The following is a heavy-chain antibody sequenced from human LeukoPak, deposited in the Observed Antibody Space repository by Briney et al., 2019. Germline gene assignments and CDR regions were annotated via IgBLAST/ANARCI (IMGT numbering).Heavy chain of an antibody. CDR2: ISYDGSNK. J-gene: IGHJ4*02. CDR1: GFTFGDYA. V-gene: IGHV3-30-3*02. CDR3: AKEVGYDSSGYDDF. D-gene: IGHD3-22*01. Sequence: GGSLRLSCTASGFTFGDYAMHWVRQAPGKGLEWVAVISYDGSNKYYADSVKGRFTISRDNSKNTVYLQMNSLRAEDTALYYCAKEVGYDSSGYDDFWGQGTLVTVSS.